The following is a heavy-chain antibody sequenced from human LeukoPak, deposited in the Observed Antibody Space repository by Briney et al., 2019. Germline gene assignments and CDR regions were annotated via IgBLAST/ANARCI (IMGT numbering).Heavy chain of an antibody. J-gene: IGHJ4*02. CDR3: ARDAYWRGPIDY. CDR1: GFTFSSYW. D-gene: IGHD2-8*02. V-gene: IGHV3-7*01. CDR2: IKQDGSEE. Sequence: GGSLRLSRAASGFTFSSYWMSWVRQAPGKGLEWVANIKQDGSEEYYMDSVKGRFTISRDNAKNSLYLQMNSLRAEDTALYSCARDAYWRGPIDYWGQGTLVSVSS.